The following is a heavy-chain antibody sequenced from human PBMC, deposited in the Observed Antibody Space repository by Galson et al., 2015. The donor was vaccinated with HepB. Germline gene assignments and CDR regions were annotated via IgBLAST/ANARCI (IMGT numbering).Heavy chain of an antibody. V-gene: IGHV3-48*01. CDR2: ITGSGYTI. J-gene: IGHJ4*02. Sequence: SLRLSCAASGFTFSNSSMNWVRQAPGKGLEWVSYITGSGYTIYYADSVKGRFTISRDNAKNSLYLQMNSLRVEDTAVYYCARDVLWGQGTLVTVSS. D-gene: IGHD2/OR15-2a*01. CDR1: GFTFSNSS. CDR3: ARDVL.